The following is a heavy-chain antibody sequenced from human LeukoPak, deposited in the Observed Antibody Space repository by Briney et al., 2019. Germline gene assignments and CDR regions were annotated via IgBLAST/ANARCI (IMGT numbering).Heavy chain of an antibody. CDR2: INPNSGGT. V-gene: IGHV1-2*02. D-gene: IGHD6-13*01. Sequence: ASVKVSCKASVYTVTASDMHWVRQAPGQGLEWMGWINPNSGGTNYAQKFQGRVTMTRDTSISTAYMELSRLRSDDTAVYYCARCDGSSWETYYFYYMDVWGKGTTVTVSS. J-gene: IGHJ6*03. CDR3: ARCDGSSWETYYFYYMDV. CDR1: VYTVTASD.